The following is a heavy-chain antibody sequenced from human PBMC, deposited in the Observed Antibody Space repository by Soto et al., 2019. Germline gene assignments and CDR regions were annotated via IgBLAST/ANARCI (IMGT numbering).Heavy chain of an antibody. CDR1: GFSFSNYW. CDR2: IRKDGSEK. D-gene: IGHD6-19*01. V-gene: IGHV3-7*03. J-gene: IGHJ5*02. CDR3: VVGTGWLMDT. Sequence: EVQLVESGGGLVQPGGSLRLSCAASGFSFSNYWINWVRLAPGKGPEWVANIRKDGSEKIYVDSVEGRFTISRDNAKNSLFLQMNNLRADDTAMYYCVVGTGWLMDTWGQGTPVIVSS.